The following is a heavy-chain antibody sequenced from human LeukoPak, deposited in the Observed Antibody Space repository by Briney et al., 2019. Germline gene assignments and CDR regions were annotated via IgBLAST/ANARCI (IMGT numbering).Heavy chain of an antibody. Sequence: SETLSLTCAVSGGSLSGYYWSWIRQPPGKGLEWIGEINHSGSTNYNPSLKSRVTISVDTSKNQFSLKLSSVTAADTAVYYCAASSGWHRGWFDPWGQGTLVTVSS. CDR2: INHSGST. D-gene: IGHD6-19*01. CDR1: GGSLSGYY. V-gene: IGHV4-34*01. CDR3: AASSGWHRGWFDP. J-gene: IGHJ5*02.